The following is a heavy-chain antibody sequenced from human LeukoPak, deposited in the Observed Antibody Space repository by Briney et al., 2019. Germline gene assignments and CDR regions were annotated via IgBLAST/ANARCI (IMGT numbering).Heavy chain of an antibody. CDR1: GFTFDDYA. CDR2: LYSGGST. CDR3: ARDGSYLDY. J-gene: IGHJ4*02. Sequence: HPGGSLRLSCAASGFTFDDYAMHWVRQAPGKGLEWVSILYSGGSTYYADSVKGRFTISRDNSKNTLYLQMNSLRAEDTAVYYCARDGSYLDYWGQGTLVTVSS. V-gene: IGHV3-53*01.